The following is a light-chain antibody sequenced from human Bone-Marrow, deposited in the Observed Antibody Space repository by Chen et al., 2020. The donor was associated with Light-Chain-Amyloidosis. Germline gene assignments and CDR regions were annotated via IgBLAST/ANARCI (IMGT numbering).Light chain of an antibody. CDR1: SSNIGSNT. J-gene: IGLJ1*01. CDR2: TNN. Sequence: QSVVTQPPSASGTPGQRVTISCSGSSSNIGSNTINWYQQLPGTAPKLLIHTNNQRPSGVPDRFSASKSGTSAFLAISGLRSEDEADYYCAAWDGSLSGYVFGTGTKVIVL. CDR3: AAWDGSLSGYV. V-gene: IGLV1-44*01.